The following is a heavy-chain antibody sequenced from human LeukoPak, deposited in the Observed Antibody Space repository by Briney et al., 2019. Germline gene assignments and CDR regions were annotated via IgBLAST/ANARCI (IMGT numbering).Heavy chain of an antibody. Sequence: GGSLRLSCAAPGFTFGSFWMSWVRQAPGRGRGWVANIKQDESEKYYVDSVKGRFTISRDNAKNSLYLQMNSLRAEDTAVYYCARDKIEGPTKLDYWGQGILVTVSS. CDR1: GFTFGSFW. V-gene: IGHV3-7*01. J-gene: IGHJ4*02. CDR3: ARDKIEGPTKLDY. D-gene: IGHD1-1*01. CDR2: IKQDESEK.